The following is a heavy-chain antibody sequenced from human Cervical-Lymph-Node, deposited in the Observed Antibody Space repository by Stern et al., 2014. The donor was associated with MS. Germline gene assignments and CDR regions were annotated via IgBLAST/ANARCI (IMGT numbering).Heavy chain of an antibody. V-gene: IGHV1-69*01. Sequence: QVQLVQSGAEVKKPGSSVKVSCKASGGTFSSYAISWVRQAPGQGLEWMGGIIPIFGTANYAQKFQGRVTITADESTSTAYMELSSLRSEDTAVYYCARAVRWFGEFDYYYYGMDVWGQGTTVTVSS. CDR1: GGTFSSYA. J-gene: IGHJ6*02. CDR2: IIPIFGTA. D-gene: IGHD3-10*01. CDR3: ARAVRWFGEFDYYYYGMDV.